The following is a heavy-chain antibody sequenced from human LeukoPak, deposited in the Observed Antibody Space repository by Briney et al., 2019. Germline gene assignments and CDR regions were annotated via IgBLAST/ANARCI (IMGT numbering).Heavy chain of an antibody. CDR2: INHSGST. V-gene: IGHV4-34*01. CDR1: GGSISSYY. D-gene: IGHD6-19*01. Sequence: SETLSLTCTVSGGSISSYYWNWIRQPPGKGLEWIGEINHSGSTNYNPSLKSRVTISVDTSENQFSLKLSSVTAADTAVYYCATRGPYSSGWYGDYWGQGTLVTVSS. J-gene: IGHJ4*02. CDR3: ATRGPYSSGWYGDY.